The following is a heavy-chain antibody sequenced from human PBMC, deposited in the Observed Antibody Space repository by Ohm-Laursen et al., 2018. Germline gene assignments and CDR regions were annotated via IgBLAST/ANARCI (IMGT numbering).Heavy chain of an antibody. CDR2: ISGSGGST. J-gene: IGHJ4*02. V-gene: IGHV3-23*01. CDR1: GFIFSNYW. CDR3: AKVSVTDYYDSSGYFLFDY. D-gene: IGHD3-22*01. Sequence: SLRLSCAASGFIFSNYWMTWVRQAPGKGLEWVSAISGSGGSTYYADSVKGRFTISRDNSKNTLYLQMNSLRAEDTAVYYCAKVSVTDYYDSSGYFLFDYWGQGTLVTVSS.